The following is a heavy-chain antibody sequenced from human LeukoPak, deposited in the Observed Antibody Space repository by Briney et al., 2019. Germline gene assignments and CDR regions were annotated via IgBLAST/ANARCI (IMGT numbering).Heavy chain of an antibody. J-gene: IGHJ5*02. CDR3: ATGLLEWLLGGSTPGAREPWFDP. Sequence: GASVKVSCKVSGKTLFELSMHWVRQAPGKGLEWMGGFDPENGEFICAQKFQGRVIMTEDTSTDTAYMELSRLASEDSAVYYCATGLLEWLLGGSTPGAREPWFDPWGQGTLVTVSS. CDR2: FDPENGEF. V-gene: IGHV1-24*01. D-gene: IGHD3-3*01. CDR1: GKTLFELS.